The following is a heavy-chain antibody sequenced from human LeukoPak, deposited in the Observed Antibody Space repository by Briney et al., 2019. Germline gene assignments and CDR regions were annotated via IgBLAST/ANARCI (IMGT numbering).Heavy chain of an antibody. V-gene: IGHV3-48*01. Sequence: PGGSLRLSCAASGFTFSDYNMYWVRQAPGKGLECVSFIGTNSATTNYADSVKGRFTISRDNAKNSLYLQMNTLRAEDTAVYYCVRESIRGTRDFDYWGQGTLVTVSS. CDR1: GFTFSDYN. D-gene: IGHD2-21*01. CDR2: IGTNSATT. CDR3: VRESIRGTRDFDY. J-gene: IGHJ4*02.